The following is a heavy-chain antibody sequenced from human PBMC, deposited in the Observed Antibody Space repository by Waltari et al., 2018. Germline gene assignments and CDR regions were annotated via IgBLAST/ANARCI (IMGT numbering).Heavy chain of an antibody. CDR3: ARGLVFGVVISLGAFDY. CDR1: GGSVRGYY. J-gene: IGHJ4*02. V-gene: IGHV4-34*01. D-gene: IGHD3-3*01. CDR2: INHSGST. Sequence: QVQLQQWGAGLLKPSETLSLPCAVYGGSVRGYYWSWIRQPPGKGLEWIGEINHSGSTNYNPSLKSRVTISVDTSKNQFSLKLSSVTAADTAVYYCARGLVFGVVISLGAFDYWGQGTLVTVSS.